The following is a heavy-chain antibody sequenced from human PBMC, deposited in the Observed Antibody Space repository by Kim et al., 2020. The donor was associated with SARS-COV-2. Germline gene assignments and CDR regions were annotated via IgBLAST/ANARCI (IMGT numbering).Heavy chain of an antibody. J-gene: IGHJ4*02. D-gene: IGHD3-10*01. Sequence: GGSLRLSCAASGFIFNDAWMSWVRQAPGKGLEWVGRIKSKTDGATRDFAAPVKGRFTISRDDSKNTLYLQMNSLKTEDTALYYCTAGTGRSDFDYWGQGTLVTVSS. CDR1: GFIFNDAW. V-gene: IGHV3-15*01. CDR3: TAGTGRSDFDY. CDR2: IKSKTDGATR.